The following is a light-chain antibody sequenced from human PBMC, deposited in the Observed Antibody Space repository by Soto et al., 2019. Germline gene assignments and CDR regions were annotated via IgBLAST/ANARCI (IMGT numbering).Light chain of an antibody. CDR1: SSNIGNNY. Sequence: QSVLTQPPSVSAAPGQKVTISCSGSSSNIGNNYVSWYQQLPGTAPKLLIYDNNKRPSGTPDRFSGSKSGTSATLGITGLQTGDEADYYCCAYAGSSTYVCGTGTKVTVL. CDR2: DNN. CDR3: CAYAGSSTYV. J-gene: IGLJ1*01. V-gene: IGLV1-51*01.